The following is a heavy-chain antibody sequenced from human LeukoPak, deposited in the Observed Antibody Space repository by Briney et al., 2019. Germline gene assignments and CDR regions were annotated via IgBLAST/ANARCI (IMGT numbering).Heavy chain of an antibody. D-gene: IGHD5-12*01. V-gene: IGHV4-61*02. CDR3: ARDLGYDGFDWAP. CDR1: GGSISSGSYY. Sequence: SETLSLTCTVSGGSISSGSYYWSWIRQPAGKGLEWIGRIYTSGSTNYNPSLKSRVTISVDTSKNQFSLRLSSVTAADAAVYYCARDLGYDGFDWAPWGQGTLVTVSS. J-gene: IGHJ5*02. CDR2: IYTSGST.